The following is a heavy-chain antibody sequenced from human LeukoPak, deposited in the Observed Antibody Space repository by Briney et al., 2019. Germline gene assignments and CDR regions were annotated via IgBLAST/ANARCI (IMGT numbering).Heavy chain of an antibody. CDR2: IASKTDGGAT. CDR3: TTGIRGD. D-gene: IGHD3-10*01. J-gene: IGHJ4*02. V-gene: IGHV3-15*07. Sequence: GGSLRLSCSASGLTVTNAWMNWVRQAPGEGLDWVGRIASKTDGGATDYAAPVKGRFTISRDDSKNTLNLQMNSLKTEDTAVYYCTTGIRGDWGQGTLVTVSP. CDR1: GLTVTNAW.